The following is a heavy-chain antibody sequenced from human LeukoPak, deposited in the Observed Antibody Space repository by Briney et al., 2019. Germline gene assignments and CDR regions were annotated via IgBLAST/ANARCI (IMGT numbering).Heavy chain of an antibody. Sequence: PGGSLRLSCAASGFTFSSYSMNWIRQAPGKGLEWVSSISSSSSYIYYADSVKGRFTISRDNAKNSRYLQMNSLRAEDTAVYYCAREIGGYNWLCGQGTLVTVSS. CDR1: GFTFSSYS. J-gene: IGHJ4*02. V-gene: IGHV3-21*01. D-gene: IGHD1-20*01. CDR2: ISSSSSYI. CDR3: AREIGGYNWL.